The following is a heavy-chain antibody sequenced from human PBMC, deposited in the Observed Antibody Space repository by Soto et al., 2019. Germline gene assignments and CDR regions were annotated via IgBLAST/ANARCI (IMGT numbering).Heavy chain of an antibody. V-gene: IGHV4-59*08. J-gene: IGHJ5*02. CDR3: ARGSWFDP. CDR1: GGSISGYY. Sequence: SETLSLTCTVSGGSISGYYWSWIRQPPGKRLEWIGYIYYTGSTNYNPSLRSRVTISIDTSKNQFSLQLSSVTAADTAVYYCARGSWFDPWGPGTLVTVSS. CDR2: IYYTGST.